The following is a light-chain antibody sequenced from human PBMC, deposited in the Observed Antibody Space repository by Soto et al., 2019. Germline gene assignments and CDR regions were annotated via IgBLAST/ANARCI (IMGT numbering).Light chain of an antibody. Sequence: EIVLTQSPATLSLSPGERATLSCRASQSVSTYLDWYQQKPGQAPRLLIYDASNRATGTPARFSGSGSGTDFTLTISILESEDFAVYYCQHRSNWPRTFGQGTKLEIK. V-gene: IGKV3-11*01. CDR2: DAS. J-gene: IGKJ2*01. CDR1: QSVSTY. CDR3: QHRSNWPRT.